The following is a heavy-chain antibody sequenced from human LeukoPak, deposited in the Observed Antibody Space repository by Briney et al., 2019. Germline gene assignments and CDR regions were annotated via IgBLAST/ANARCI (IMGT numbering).Heavy chain of an antibody. D-gene: IGHD3-10*01. CDR3: ARLGAALNFYYFDL. J-gene: IGHJ4*02. V-gene: IGHV3-7*01. CDR1: GFTPIHYW. CDR2: INQDGSET. Sequence: GGSLRLSCTLSGFTPIHYWMAWVRQTPGKGLEWVANINQDGSETYYVDSVKGRFTISRDNGKNSLFLQMNSLRAEDTALYFCARLGAALNFYYFDLWGQGSLVTVSS.